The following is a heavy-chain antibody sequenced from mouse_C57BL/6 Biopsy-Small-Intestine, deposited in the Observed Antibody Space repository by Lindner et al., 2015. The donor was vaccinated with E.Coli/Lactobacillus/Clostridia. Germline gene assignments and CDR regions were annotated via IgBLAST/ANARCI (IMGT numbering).Heavy chain of an antibody. CDR3: ATTVVATKGTMDY. CDR1: GFTFSDYG. D-gene: IGHD1-1*01. Sequence: VQLQESGGGLVKPGGSLKLFCAASGFTFSDYGMHWVRQAPEKGLEWVAYISSGSSTIYYADTVKGRFTISRDNAKNTLFLQMTSLRSEDTAMYYCATTVVATKGTMDYWGQGTSVTVSS. V-gene: IGHV5-17*01. J-gene: IGHJ4*01. CDR2: ISSGSSTI.